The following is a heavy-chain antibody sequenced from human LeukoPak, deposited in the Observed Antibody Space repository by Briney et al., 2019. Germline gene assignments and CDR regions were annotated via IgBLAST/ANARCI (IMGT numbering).Heavy chain of an antibody. V-gene: IGHV1-69*13. CDR1: GGTFSSYA. CDR2: IIPIFGTT. J-gene: IGHJ4*02. CDR3: ARYPITMKGFDY. D-gene: IGHD3-22*01. Sequence: SVKVSCKASGGTFSSYAISWVRQAPGQGLEWMGGIIPIFGTTNYAQKFQGRVTITADESTSTAYMELSSLRSEDTAVYYCARYPITMKGFDYWGQGTLVTVSS.